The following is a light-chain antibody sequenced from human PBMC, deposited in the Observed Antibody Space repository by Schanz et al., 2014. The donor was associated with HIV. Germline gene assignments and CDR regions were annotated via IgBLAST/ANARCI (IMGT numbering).Light chain of an antibody. Sequence: QSALTQPPSASGSPGQSVTISCTGTDRDIDTNNFVSWYQQHPGKAPKLIIHDVSTRPSAVPDRFSGSKSGNTASLTVSGLQAEDEADYFCQSYDKSLSVVVFGGGTKLTVL. J-gene: IGLJ2*01. CDR1: DRDIDTNNF. V-gene: IGLV2-8*01. CDR3: QSYDKSLSVVV. CDR2: DVS.